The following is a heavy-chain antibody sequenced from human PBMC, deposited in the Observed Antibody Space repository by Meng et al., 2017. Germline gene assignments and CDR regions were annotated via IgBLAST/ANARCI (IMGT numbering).Heavy chain of an antibody. CDR2: IIPIFGTA. D-gene: IGHD2-21*02. CDR1: GGTFSSYA. CDR3: ARNSRRLAYCGGDCQLQYYFDY. Sequence: SVKVSCKASGGTFSSYAISWVRQAPGQGLEWMGWIIPIFGTANYAQKFQGRVTITTDESTSTAYMELSSLRSEDTAVYYCARNSRRLAYCGGDCQLQYYFDYWGQGTLVTVSS. V-gene: IGHV1-69*05. J-gene: IGHJ4*02.